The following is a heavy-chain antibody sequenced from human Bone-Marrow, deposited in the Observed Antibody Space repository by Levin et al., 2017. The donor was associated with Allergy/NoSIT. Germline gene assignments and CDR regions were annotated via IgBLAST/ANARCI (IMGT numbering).Heavy chain of an antibody. CDR2: INPNNGAT. CDR3: ARVTSGNWYFDL. J-gene: IGHJ2*01. V-gene: IGHV1-2*04. Sequence: ASVKVSCKASGYIFLDYFMHWVRQAPGQGLEWMGWINPNNGATNFAQRFQGWVSFAGDPSIDTVYMELTGLKSDDPAIYYCARVTSGNWYFDLWGRGTLVTVSS. CDR1: GYIFLDYF.